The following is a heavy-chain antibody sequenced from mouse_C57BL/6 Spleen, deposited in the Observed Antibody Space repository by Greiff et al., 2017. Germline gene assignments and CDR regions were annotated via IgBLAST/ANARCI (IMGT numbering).Heavy chain of an antibody. V-gene: IGHV5-9-1*02. J-gene: IGHJ4*01. CDR1: GFTFSSYA. Sequence: EVKLVESGEGLVKPGGSLKLSCAASGFTFSSYAMSWVRQTPEKRLEWVAYISSGGDYIYYADTVKGRFTISRDNARNTLYLQMSSLKSEDTAMYYCTRGKDYSNSGAMDYWGQGTSVTVSS. CDR2: ISSGGDYI. D-gene: IGHD2-5*01. CDR3: TRGKDYSNSGAMDY.